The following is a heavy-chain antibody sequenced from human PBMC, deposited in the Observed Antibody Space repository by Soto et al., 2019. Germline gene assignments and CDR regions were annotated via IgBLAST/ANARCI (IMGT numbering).Heavy chain of an antibody. CDR1: GFTFSNAW. Sequence: GGSLRLSCAASGFTFSNAWMSWVRQAPGKGLEWVGRIKSKTDGGTTDYAAPVKGRFTISRDDSKNTLYLQMNSLKTEDTAVYYCTTDEYYDSSGYYYFDYWGQGTLVTVSS. J-gene: IGHJ4*02. CDR2: IKSKTDGGTT. V-gene: IGHV3-15*01. CDR3: TTDEYYDSSGYYYFDY. D-gene: IGHD3-22*01.